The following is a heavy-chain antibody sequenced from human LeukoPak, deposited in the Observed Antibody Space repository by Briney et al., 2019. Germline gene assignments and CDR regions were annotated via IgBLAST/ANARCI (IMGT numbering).Heavy chain of an antibody. CDR3: AKGTFTGAYYSPFDY. CDR1: GFTFSSYA. J-gene: IGHJ4*02. V-gene: IGHV3-23*01. Sequence: GGSLRLSCAASGFTFSSYAMTWVRQAPGKVLEWVSAISGSGGSTYYADSVKGRFAISRDNSKNTLYLQMNSLRAEDTAIYYCAKGTFTGAYYSPFDYWGQGTLMTVSS. CDR2: ISGSGGST. D-gene: IGHD3-10*01.